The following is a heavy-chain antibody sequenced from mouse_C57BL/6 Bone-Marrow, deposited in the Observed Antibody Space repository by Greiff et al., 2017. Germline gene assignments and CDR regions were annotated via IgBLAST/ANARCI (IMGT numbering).Heavy chain of an antibody. V-gene: IGHV1-59*01. D-gene: IGHD4-1*01. Sequence: VQLQQPGAELVRPGTSVKLSCKASGYTFTSYWMHWVKQRPGQGLEWIGVIDPSDSYTNYNQKFKGKATLTVDTSSSTAYMQLSSLTSEDSAVYYCARSNSYAMDYRGQGTSVTVSS. CDR3: ARSNSYAMDY. CDR1: GYTFTSYW. CDR2: IDPSDSYT. J-gene: IGHJ4*01.